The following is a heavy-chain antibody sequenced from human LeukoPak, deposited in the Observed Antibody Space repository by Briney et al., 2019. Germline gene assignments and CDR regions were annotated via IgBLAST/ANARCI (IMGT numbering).Heavy chain of an antibody. CDR3: ATLDSTKSVL. V-gene: IGHV3-7*01. J-gene: IGHJ1*01. Sequence: PGGSLRLSCVASGFRFGRDWISWVRQAPGKGLEWVACVKQDGTEKNYVVSVWSRFTVSVDNGKNSLYLQMNSLRAEDTAKYYCATLDSTKSVLWGRGTAVIVSS. D-gene: IGHD2-2*01. CDR1: GFRFGRDW. CDR2: VKQDGTEK.